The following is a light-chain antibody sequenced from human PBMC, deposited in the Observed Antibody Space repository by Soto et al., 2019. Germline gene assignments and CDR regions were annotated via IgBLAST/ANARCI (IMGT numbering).Light chain of an antibody. CDR2: DAS. Sequence: EIVLTQSPATLSLSPGERATLSCRASQSVSSYLAWYQQKPGKAPRLLSYDASNTATGVPARFSGSVSGTDLTPTNSSVDPEAFVVYYCQEHSNWLRTFGQGTKLEIK. J-gene: IGKJ2*01. V-gene: IGKV3-11*01. CDR3: QEHSNWLRT. CDR1: QSVSSY.